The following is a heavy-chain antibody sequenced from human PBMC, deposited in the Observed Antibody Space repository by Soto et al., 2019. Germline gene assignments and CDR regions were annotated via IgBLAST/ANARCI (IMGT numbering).Heavy chain of an antibody. V-gene: IGHV1-18*04. J-gene: IGHJ6*02. Sequence: GASVKVSCKSSGYTFTSYCISWVRQAPGQGLEWMGWISAYNGNTNYAQKLQGRVTMTTDTSTSTAYMELRSLRSDDTAVYYCARLSGWEQSYYYYYGMDVWGQGTTVTVSS. CDR1: GYTFTSYC. CDR2: ISAYNGNT. D-gene: IGHD1-26*01. CDR3: ARLSGWEQSYYYYYGMDV.